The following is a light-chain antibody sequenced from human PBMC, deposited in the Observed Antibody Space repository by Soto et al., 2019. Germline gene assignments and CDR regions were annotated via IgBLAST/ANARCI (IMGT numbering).Light chain of an antibody. Sequence: EIVMTQSPATLSVSPVERTTLSCRASQSVSRILAWYQQKPGQAPRLLIYGASNRATGIPDRFSGSGSGTDFTLTISRLEPEDFAVYYCQQYGSSGTFGQGTKVDIK. V-gene: IGKV3-20*01. CDR2: GAS. CDR3: QQYGSSGT. J-gene: IGKJ1*01. CDR1: QSVSRI.